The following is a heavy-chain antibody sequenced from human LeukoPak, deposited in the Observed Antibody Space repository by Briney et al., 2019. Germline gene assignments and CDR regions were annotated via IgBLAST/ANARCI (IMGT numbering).Heavy chain of an antibody. D-gene: IGHD2-2*03. CDR2: IYHSGNT. CDR1: GGSISSGGYY. CDR3: ARLGYCSTTTCYWFDP. J-gene: IGHJ5*02. V-gene: IGHV4-30-2*01. Sequence: SETLSLTCTVSGGSISSGGYYWSWIRQPPGKGLEWIGYIYHSGNTYYNPSLKSRVTISVDRSKNQFSLKLSSVTAADTAVYYCARLGYCSTTTCYWFDPWGQGTLVTVSS.